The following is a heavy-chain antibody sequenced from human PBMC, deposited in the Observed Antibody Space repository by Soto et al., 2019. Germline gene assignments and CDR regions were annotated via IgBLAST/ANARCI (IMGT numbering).Heavy chain of an antibody. V-gene: IGHV3-74*01. CDR2: IKRDGSST. J-gene: IGHJ4*03. CDR3: AGGLYDSRPRV. D-gene: IGHD3-3*01. Sequence: PGGSLRLSCAASGFTFSSYWMHWVRQAPGKGLVWVSRIKRDGSSTNYADSVKGRFTISRDNAKNTLYLQMNSLRADDTAVYYCAGGLYDSRPRVWGPGTQVTVSS. CDR1: GFTFSSYW.